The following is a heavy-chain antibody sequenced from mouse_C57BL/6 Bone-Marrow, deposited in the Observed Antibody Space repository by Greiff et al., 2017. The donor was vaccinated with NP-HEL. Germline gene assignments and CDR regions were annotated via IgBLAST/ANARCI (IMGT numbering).Heavy chain of an antibody. CDR1: GYTFTSYW. V-gene: IGHV1-61*01. CDR2: IYPSDSET. Sequence: QVQLQQPGAELVRPGSSVKLSCKASGYTFTSYWMDWVKQRPGQGLEWIGNIYPSDSETHYNQKFKDKATVTVDKSSSTAYMQLSSLTSEDSAVYYCARYRGGAMDYWGQGTSVTVSS. CDR3: ARYRGGAMDY. J-gene: IGHJ4*01.